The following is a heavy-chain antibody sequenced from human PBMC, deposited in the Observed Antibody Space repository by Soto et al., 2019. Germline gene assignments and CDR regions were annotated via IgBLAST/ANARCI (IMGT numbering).Heavy chain of an antibody. D-gene: IGHD3-16*02. J-gene: IGHJ4*02. V-gene: IGHV1-3*05. CDR2: INPGNGNT. CDR1: GYTFTAYP. Sequence: QVQLVQSGGEEKKPGASVKVSCEASGYTFTAYPIHWLRQAPGQRLEWMAWINPGNGNTRYSQKFLGRVSITRDTSASTAYLELGSLRSEDTAVYYCARSAISPYGGLIGPFDYWGQGNLVTVSS. CDR3: ARSAISPYGGLIGPFDY.